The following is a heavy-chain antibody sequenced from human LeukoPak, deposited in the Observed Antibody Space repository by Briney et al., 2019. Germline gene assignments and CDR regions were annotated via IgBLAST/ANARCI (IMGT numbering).Heavy chain of an antibody. D-gene: IGHD4-17*01. CDR2: VKSKTDGGTT. Sequence: GGSLRLSCAASGFTFTNAWMSWVRQAPGKGLEWVGRVKSKTDGGTTDYAAPVKGRFTISRDDSKSIAYLQMNSLKTEDTAVYYCTAPEGDYTPAFDPWGQGTLVTVSS. CDR3: TAPEGDYTPAFDP. V-gene: IGHV3-15*01. J-gene: IGHJ5*02. CDR1: GFTFTNAW.